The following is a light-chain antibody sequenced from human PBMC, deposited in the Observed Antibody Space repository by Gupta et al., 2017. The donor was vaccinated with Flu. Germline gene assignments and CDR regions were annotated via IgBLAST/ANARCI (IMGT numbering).Light chain of an antibody. CDR1: SSHVGSNS. Sequence: QSLLTPPSSAWWPPGPSAITCSSGSSSHVGSNSVSWYQQLPGTAPKLLIYSHIQRPSGVPDRFSGSKSGTSASLAIIGLRSEDEADYYCAAWNDSLSVWVFGGGTKLTVL. CDR2: SHI. J-gene: IGLJ3*02. CDR3: AAWNDSLSVWV. V-gene: IGLV1-47*02.